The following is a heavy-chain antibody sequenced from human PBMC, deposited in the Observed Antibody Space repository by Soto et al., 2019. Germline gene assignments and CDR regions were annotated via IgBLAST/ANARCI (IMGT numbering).Heavy chain of an antibody. Sequence: GESLKISCKASGYIFIDYWIGWVRQMPGKGLEWMGIVYPRDSDTRYSPSFQGEVTISADRSTGTAFLQWRSLKASDTALYYCARPPLPGYSIHFNSWGQGTLDTAPQ. J-gene: IGHJ4*02. CDR2: VYPRDSDT. CDR3: ARPPLPGYSIHFNS. V-gene: IGHV5-51*01. CDR1: GYIFIDYW. D-gene: IGHD2-15*01.